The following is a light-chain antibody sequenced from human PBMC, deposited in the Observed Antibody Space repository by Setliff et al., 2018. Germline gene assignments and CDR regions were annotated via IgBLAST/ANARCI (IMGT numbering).Light chain of an antibody. CDR1: SSDVGGYNY. Sequence: ALTQPPSASGSPGQSVTISCTGTSSDVGGYNYVSWYQQHPGKAPKLMIYEVSKRPSGVPDRFSGSKSGNTASLTVSGLQAEDEADYYCSSYAGSNVVVFGGGTQLTVL. CDR2: EVS. CDR3: SSYAGSNVVV. V-gene: IGLV2-8*01. J-gene: IGLJ2*01.